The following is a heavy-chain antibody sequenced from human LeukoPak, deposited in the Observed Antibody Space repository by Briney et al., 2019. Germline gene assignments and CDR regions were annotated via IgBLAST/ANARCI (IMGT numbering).Heavy chain of an antibody. Sequence: SQTLSLTCALSGDSFFNNNAAWNWLRQSPSRGLEWLGRTFYRSKWYYDYAVSVKSRITINSDTSKNQFSLQLTYVTPEDTAVYYCAREGRRISGGTLSLDYWGQGTLVTVSS. CDR1: GDSFFNNNAA. CDR3: AREGRRISGGTLSLDY. CDR2: TFYRSKWYY. J-gene: IGHJ4*02. V-gene: IGHV6-1*01. D-gene: IGHD2-15*01.